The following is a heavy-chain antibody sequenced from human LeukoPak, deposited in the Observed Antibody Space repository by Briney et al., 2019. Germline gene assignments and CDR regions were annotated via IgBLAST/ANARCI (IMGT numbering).Heavy chain of an antibody. CDR1: GFTFSSFE. CDR3: AKDEAEQQLVRAGNWFDP. Sequence: GGSLRLSCAASGFTFSSFEMNWVRQAPGKGLEWVSYINTIGSPIYYADSVKGRFTISRDNARNSLSLQMNSLRAEDTAVYYCAKDEAEQQLVRAGNWFDPWGQGTLVTVSS. V-gene: IGHV3-48*03. J-gene: IGHJ5*02. D-gene: IGHD6-13*01. CDR2: INTIGSPI.